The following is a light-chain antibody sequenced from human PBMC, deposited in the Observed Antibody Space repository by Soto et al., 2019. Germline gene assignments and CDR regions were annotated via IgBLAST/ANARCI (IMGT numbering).Light chain of an antibody. J-gene: IGLJ1*01. CDR2: AVT. V-gene: IGLV2-14*01. CDR1: SSDIGGYNY. Sequence: QSVLTQPASVSGSPGQSITISCTGTSSDIGGYNYVSWYQQHPGKAPKLMIYAVTDRPSGVSYRFSGSKSGNTASLTISGLQAEDEADYYCCSYTTSGTFVFGTGTKLPVL. CDR3: CSYTTSGTFV.